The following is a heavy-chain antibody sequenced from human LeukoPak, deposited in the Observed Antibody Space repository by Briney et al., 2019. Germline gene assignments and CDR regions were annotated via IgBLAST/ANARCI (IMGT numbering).Heavy chain of an antibody. Sequence: ASVKVSCKASGGTFSSYAISWVRQAPGQGLEWMGGIIPIFGTANYAQKFQGRVTITADESTSTAYMELSSLRSEDTAVYYCARDRGYGGTRAFDIWGQGTMVTVSS. CDR3: ARDRGYGGTRAFDI. J-gene: IGHJ3*02. CDR1: GGTFSSYA. D-gene: IGHD4-23*01. CDR2: IIPIFGTA. V-gene: IGHV1-69*13.